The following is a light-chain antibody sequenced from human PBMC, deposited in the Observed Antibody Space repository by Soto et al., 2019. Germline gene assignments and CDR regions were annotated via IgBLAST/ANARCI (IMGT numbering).Light chain of an antibody. Sequence: DIQMTQSPSTLSGSVGDRVTITCRASQTISSWLAWFQQKPGKAPKLLIYKASTLKSAVPSRFSGSGSGTEFTLTISSLQPDDFATYYCQQYNKWPPWTFGQGTNVDIK. V-gene: IGKV1-5*03. CDR3: QQYNKWPPWT. CDR2: KAS. J-gene: IGKJ1*01. CDR1: QTISSW.